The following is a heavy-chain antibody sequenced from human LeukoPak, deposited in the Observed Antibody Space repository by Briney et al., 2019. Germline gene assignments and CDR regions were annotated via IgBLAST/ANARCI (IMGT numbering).Heavy chain of an antibody. Sequence: PGGSLRLSCAASGFTFSSYAMHWVRQAPGKGLEWVAVISYDGSNKYYADSVKGRFTISRDNSKNTLYLQMNSLRAEDTAVYYCARGDFWSGSSDYWGQGTLVTVSS. D-gene: IGHD3-3*01. V-gene: IGHV3-30-3*01. CDR3: ARGDFWSGSSDY. J-gene: IGHJ4*02. CDR1: GFTFSSYA. CDR2: ISYDGSNK.